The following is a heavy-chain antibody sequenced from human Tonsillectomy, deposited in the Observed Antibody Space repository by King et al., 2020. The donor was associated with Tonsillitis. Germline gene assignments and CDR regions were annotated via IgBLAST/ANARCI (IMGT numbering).Heavy chain of an antibody. CDR2: IYYSGST. J-gene: IGHJ4*02. Sequence: VQLQESGPGLVKPSQTLSLTCTVSGGSISSGDYYWSWIRQPPGKGLEWIGYIYYSGSTYYNPSLKCRVTISVDTSKNQFSLKLSSVTAADTAVYYCARGARGGIVATEYYFDYWGQGTLVTVSS. V-gene: IGHV4-30-4*01. CDR3: ARGARGGIVATEYYFDY. D-gene: IGHD5-12*01. CDR1: GGSISSGDYY.